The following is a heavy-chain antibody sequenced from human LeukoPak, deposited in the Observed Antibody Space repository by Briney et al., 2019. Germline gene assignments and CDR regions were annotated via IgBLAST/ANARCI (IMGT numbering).Heavy chain of an antibody. CDR3: ARGTMVRVFDY. Sequence: TSETLSLTCAVYGGSFSGYYWSWLRQPPGKGLEWIGEIKHSGSTNYNPSLKSRVTISVDTSKNQFSLKLSSVTAADTAVYYCARGTMVRVFDYWGQETLVTVSS. D-gene: IGHD3-10*01. CDR1: GGSFSGYY. J-gene: IGHJ4*02. CDR2: IKHSGST. V-gene: IGHV4-34*01.